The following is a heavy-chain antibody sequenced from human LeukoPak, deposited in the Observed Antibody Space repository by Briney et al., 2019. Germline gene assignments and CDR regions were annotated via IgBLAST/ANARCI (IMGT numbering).Heavy chain of an antibody. D-gene: IGHD1-26*01. CDR1: GASISSGSYY. V-gene: IGHV4-61*02. CDR2: IYTSGST. CDR3: ARDPEEWELLRNY. Sequence: PSQTLSLTCTVSGASISSGSYYWSWIRQPAGKALEWIGRIYTSGSTNYNPSLKSRVTISLDTSKNQFSLKLSSVTAADTAVYYCARDPEEWELLRNYWGQGTLVTVSS. J-gene: IGHJ4*02.